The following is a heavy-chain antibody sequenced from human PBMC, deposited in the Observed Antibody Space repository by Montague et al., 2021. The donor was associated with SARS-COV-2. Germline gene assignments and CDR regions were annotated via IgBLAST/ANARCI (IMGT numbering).Heavy chain of an antibody. CDR1: GGSISSYL. Sequence: SETLSLTCTVSGGSISSYLWTWIRQPPGKGLEWIGYIYYSGNTNYNPSLSSRVTMSVDTSKNQFSLKLNSVTAADAAVYFCARATPGIADPIEYWGQGTLLTVSS. CDR3: ARATPGIADPIEY. J-gene: IGHJ4*02. CDR2: IYYSGNT. D-gene: IGHD6-13*01. V-gene: IGHV4-59*08.